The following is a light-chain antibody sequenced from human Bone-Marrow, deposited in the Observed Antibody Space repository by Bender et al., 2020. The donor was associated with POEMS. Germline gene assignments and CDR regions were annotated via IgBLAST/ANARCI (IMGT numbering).Light chain of an antibody. Sequence: QSALTQPASVSGSPGQSITISCTGTSSDVGAYNLVSWYQQHPGKAPKLLIYDVSHWPSGVSNRFSGSKSGNTASLTISGLQAEDEADYYCCLYAGSSTLVFGGGTKLTVL. V-gene: IGLV2-23*02. J-gene: IGLJ2*01. CDR2: DVS. CDR1: SSDVGAYNL. CDR3: CLYAGSSTLV.